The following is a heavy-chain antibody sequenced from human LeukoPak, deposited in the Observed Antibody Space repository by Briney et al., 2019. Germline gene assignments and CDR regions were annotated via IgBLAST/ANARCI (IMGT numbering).Heavy chain of an antibody. V-gene: IGHV4-39*01. D-gene: IGHD6-6*01. CDR3: ASHIAARPLY. CDR2: IYYSGST. Sequence: SETLSLTCTVSGGSISSSSYYWGWIRQPPGKGLEWIGSIYYSGSTYYNPSLKSRVTTSVDTSKNQFSLKLSSVTAADTAVYYCASHIAARPLYWGQGTLVTVSS. J-gene: IGHJ4*02. CDR1: GGSISSSSYY.